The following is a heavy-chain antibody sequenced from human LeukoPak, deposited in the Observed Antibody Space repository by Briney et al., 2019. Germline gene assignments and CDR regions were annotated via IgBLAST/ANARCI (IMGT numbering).Heavy chain of an antibody. CDR3: ASPSSHDCTNGVCYCFDY. CDR2: INPSGGST. J-gene: IGHJ4*02. V-gene: IGHV1-46*01. CDR1: GYTFTSYY. D-gene: IGHD2-8*01. Sequence: ASVKVSCKASGYTFTSYYMHWVRQAPGQGLEWMGIINPSGGSTSYAQKFLGRVTMTRDTSTSTVYMELSSLRSEDTAVYYCASPSSHDCTNGVCYCFDYWGQGTLVTVSS.